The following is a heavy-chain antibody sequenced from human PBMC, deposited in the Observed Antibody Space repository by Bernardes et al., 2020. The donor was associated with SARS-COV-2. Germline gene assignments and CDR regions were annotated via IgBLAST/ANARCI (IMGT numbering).Heavy chain of an antibody. CDR3: ARDLSIAAAGTSFDY. V-gene: IGHV1-2*02. CDR1: GYTFTGYY. CDR2: INPNSGGT. J-gene: IGHJ4*02. D-gene: IGHD6-13*01. Sequence: VKVSCKASGYTFTGYYMHWVRQAPGQGLEWMGWINPNSGGTNYAQKFQGRVTMTRDTSISTAYMELSRLRSDDTAVYYCARDLSIAAAGTSFDYWGQGTLVTVSS.